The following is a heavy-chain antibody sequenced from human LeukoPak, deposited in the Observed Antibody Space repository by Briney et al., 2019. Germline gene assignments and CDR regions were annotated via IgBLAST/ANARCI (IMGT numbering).Heavy chain of an antibody. J-gene: IGHJ4*02. CDR3: AKLLGTGTTYDS. Sequence: GGSLRLSCEASGFTFSGNWMSWVRQAPGKGLEWVASINPDGSQKHYVDSVKGRFTISRDNTKGSLYLQMNSLGAEDTAMYYCAKLLGTGTTYDSWGQGTRVTVSS. CDR1: GFTFSGNW. V-gene: IGHV3-7*01. D-gene: IGHD1-1*01. CDR2: INPDGSQK.